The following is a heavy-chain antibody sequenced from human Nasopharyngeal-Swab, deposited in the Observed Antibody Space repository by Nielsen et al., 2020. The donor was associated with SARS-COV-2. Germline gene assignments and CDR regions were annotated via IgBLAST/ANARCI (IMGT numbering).Heavy chain of an antibody. V-gene: IGHV1-18*04. J-gene: IGHJ4*02. CDR2: ISTYSSNT. D-gene: IGHD3-9*01. Sequence: ASVKVSCKASGYNFISYGVTWVRQAPGQGLEWMGWISTYSSNTDYAQKFQGRVTMTTDKSTRTVYMELRSLRSDDTAVYYCTRHFDIVTGYEFFFDYWGQGTLVTVSS. CDR1: GYNFISYG. CDR3: TRHFDIVTGYEFFFDY.